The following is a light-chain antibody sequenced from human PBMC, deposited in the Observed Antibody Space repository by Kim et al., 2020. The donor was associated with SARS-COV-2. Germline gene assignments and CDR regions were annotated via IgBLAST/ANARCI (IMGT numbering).Light chain of an antibody. J-gene: IGKJ1*01. CDR1: QSLSSSS. CDR2: DTS. V-gene: IGKV3-20*01. CDR3: QLHDRSPPWA. Sequence: ARQRATLACCASQSLSSSSLAWYQQVPGQAARLLIYDTSSRATGIPDRFAGSGSGTDFTLIISRLEPEDIAVYFCQLHDRSPPWAVGQGNKVDIK.